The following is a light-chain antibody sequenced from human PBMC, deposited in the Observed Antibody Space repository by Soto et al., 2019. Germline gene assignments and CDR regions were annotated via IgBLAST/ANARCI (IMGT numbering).Light chain of an antibody. J-gene: IGKJ2*01. V-gene: IGKV1-39*01. Sequence: DLQMTQSPSSLSVSVGDRVTITCRASQSISSYLNWYQQKLGKAPKLLIYAASSLQSGVPSRFSGSGSGTDFALTISSLQPEDFATYYCQHSYSSPPTFGQGTKLEIK. CDR2: AAS. CDR1: QSISSY. CDR3: QHSYSSPPT.